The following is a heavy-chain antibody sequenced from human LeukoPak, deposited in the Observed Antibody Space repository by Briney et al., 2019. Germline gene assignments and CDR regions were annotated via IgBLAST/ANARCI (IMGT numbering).Heavy chain of an antibody. D-gene: IGHD3-10*01. Sequence: PGGPRRLSCAAPGFLFGSNAMNWVRQPPGKGLKWVSGISGSGGSTYYADSVKGRFTISRGNSKNTLFLQMNSLRPEDTAVYFCARDPGGYFDYWGQGTLVTVSS. V-gene: IGHV3-23*01. J-gene: IGHJ4*02. CDR3: ARDPGGYFDY. CDR1: GFLFGSNA. CDR2: ISGSGGST.